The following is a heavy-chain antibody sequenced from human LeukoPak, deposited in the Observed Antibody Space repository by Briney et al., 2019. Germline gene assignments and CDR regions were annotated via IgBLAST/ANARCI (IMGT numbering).Heavy chain of an antibody. V-gene: IGHV4-39*07. CDR1: GGSISYSTYY. Sequence: PSETLSLTCTVSGGSISYSTYYWGWIRQPPGKGLDWIGSIYYSGNTYYNPSLKSRVTISVDTSKNQFSLKLNSVTATDTAVYYCARVGQLAFDYWGQGTLVTVSS. CDR2: IYYSGNT. D-gene: IGHD6-13*01. CDR3: ARVGQLAFDY. J-gene: IGHJ4*02.